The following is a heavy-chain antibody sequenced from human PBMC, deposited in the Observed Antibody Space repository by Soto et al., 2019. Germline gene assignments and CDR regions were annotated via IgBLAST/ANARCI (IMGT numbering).Heavy chain of an antibody. D-gene: IGHD5-12*01. V-gene: IGHV3-30*18. CDR3: AKVVAPGIAITGAYFDN. CDR2: MAYDGTNE. J-gene: IGHJ4*02. Sequence: QVQLAESGGGVVQPGRSLRLSCAASGFSFGNYDMRWVRQAPGKGLEGVAVMAYDGTNEHYVASVKGRFTISRDNSRNTLYLQMNRLRPDDTAVYYCAKVVAPGIAITGAYFDNWGQGTLVTVSS. CDR1: GFSFGNYD.